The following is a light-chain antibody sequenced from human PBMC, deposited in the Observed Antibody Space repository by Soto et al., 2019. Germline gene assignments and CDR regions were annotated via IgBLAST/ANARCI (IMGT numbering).Light chain of an antibody. CDR2: EGS. Sequence: QSALTQPASVSGSPGQSITISCTGTSSDVGSYNLVSWYQPHPGKAPKLMIYEGSKRPSGASNRFSGSKSGNTASLTISGLQAEDEADYYCCSYAGSSTVFGGGTKLTVL. CDR1: SSDVGSYNL. V-gene: IGLV2-23*01. CDR3: CSYAGSSTV. J-gene: IGLJ3*02.